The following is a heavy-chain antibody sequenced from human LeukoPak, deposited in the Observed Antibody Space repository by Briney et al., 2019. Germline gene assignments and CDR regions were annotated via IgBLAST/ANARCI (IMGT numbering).Heavy chain of an antibody. V-gene: IGHV3-23*01. CDR1: GFIFDSHA. D-gene: IGHD1-1*01. Sequence: GGSLRLSCAGSGFIFDSHALTWVRQAPGKGLEWVATVSGSGGSTNYAASVKGRFIISRDNPKNTLYVQMNSLRAEDTAVYFCAKDAFPSYNWNDYGLDIWGQGTMVTVSS. CDR3: AKDAFPSYNWNDYGLDI. J-gene: IGHJ3*02. CDR2: VSGSGGST.